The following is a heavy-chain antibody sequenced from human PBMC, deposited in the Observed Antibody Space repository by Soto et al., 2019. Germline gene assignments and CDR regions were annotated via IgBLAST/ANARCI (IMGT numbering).Heavy chain of an antibody. CDR3: TTDKNPANIVVVPAAMSSCAY. V-gene: IGHV3-15*01. Sequence: GGSLRLSCAASGFTFSNAWMSWVRQAPGKGLEWVGRIKSKTDGGTTDYAAPVKGRFTISRDDSKNTLYLQMNSLKTEDTAVYYCTTDKNPANIVVVPAAMSSCAYWGQGTLVTVSS. J-gene: IGHJ4*02. CDR2: IKSKTDGGTT. D-gene: IGHD2-2*01. CDR1: GFTFSNAW.